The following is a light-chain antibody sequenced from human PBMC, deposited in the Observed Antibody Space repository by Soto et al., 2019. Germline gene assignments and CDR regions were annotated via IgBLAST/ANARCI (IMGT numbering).Light chain of an antibody. CDR1: QTLSSGY. CDR3: QQYGSSPS. J-gene: IGKJ1*01. CDR2: AAS. V-gene: IGKV3-20*01. Sequence: EIVLTQSPGTLSLSPGERATLSCRASQTLSSGYLAWYQQKPGQAPRILIYAASSRATGIPDRFSGSGSGTDFTLTISRLEPEDFAVYYCQQYGSSPSFGQGTKVDI.